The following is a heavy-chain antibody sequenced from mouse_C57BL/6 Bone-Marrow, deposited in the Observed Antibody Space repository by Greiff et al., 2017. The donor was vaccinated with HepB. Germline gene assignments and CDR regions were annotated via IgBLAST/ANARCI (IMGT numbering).Heavy chain of an antibody. CDR1: GYTFTSYG. CDR2: IYPRSGNT. Sequence: VKLQESGAELARPGASVKLSCKASGYTFTSYGISWVKQRTGQGLEWIGEIYPRSGNTYYNEKFKGKATLTADKSSSTAYMELRSLTSEDSAVYFCARQGDWFAYWGQGTLVTVSA. V-gene: IGHV1-81*01. J-gene: IGHJ3*01. CDR3: ARQGDWFAY.